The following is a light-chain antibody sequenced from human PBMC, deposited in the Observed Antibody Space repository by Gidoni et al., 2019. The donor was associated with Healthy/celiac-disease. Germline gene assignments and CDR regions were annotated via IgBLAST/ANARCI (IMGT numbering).Light chain of an antibody. CDR3: QVWDSSSDYVV. Sequence: SYVLTQPPSVSVAPGQTARITCGGNNSGSKSVHWYQQKPGQATVLVVYDDSDRPSGIPERFSGSNSGNTATLTISRVEAGDETDYYCQVWDSSSDYVVFGGGTKLTVL. J-gene: IGLJ2*01. CDR2: DDS. CDR1: NSGSKS. V-gene: IGLV3-21*02.